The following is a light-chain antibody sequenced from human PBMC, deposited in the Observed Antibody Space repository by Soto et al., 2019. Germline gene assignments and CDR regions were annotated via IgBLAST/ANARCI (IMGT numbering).Light chain of an antibody. CDR3: QQYNSDSPT. J-gene: IGKJ2*01. V-gene: IGKV1-5*01. CDR2: DAS. CDR1: QSISHW. Sequence: DIQMTQLPYTLSASVGDRVTITCRASQSISHWLAWYQQRQGKAPKLLIYDASSLQIGAPSRFSGSGSGTEFTLTISSLQPDDFATYYCQQYNSDSPTFGQGTKLDIK.